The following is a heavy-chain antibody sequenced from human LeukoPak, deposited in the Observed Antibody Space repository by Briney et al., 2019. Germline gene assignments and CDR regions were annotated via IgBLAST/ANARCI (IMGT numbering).Heavy chain of an antibody. CDR3: ARRGSGWYYFDY. Sequence: SETLSLTCAVYGGSFSGYYWSWIRQPPGKGLEWIGYAADSGSTNYNPSLKSRVTISVDTSKNQFSLKLSSVTAADTAVYYCARRGSGWYYFDYWGQGTLVTVSS. CDR1: GGSFSGYY. D-gene: IGHD6-19*01. CDR2: AADSGST. V-gene: IGHV4-59*08. J-gene: IGHJ4*02.